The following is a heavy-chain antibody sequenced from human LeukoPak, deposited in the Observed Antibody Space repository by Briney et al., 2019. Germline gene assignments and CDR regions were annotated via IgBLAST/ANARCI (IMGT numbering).Heavy chain of an antibody. V-gene: IGHV3-33*01. CDR1: GFTFSNYG. Sequence: GVSLRLSCAASGFTFSNYGMHWVRQAPGKGLEGLVVIWYDGSNKFYADSVKGRFTISRDNSKNTLYLQMKSLRAEDTAVYYCARGRYGDVLFDYWGQGALLTVAS. D-gene: IGHD4-17*01. CDR3: ARGRYGDVLFDY. J-gene: IGHJ4*02. CDR2: IWYDGSNK.